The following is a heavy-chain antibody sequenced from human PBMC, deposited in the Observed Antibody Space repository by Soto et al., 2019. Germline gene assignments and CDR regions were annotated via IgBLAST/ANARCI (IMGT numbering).Heavy chain of an antibody. CDR2: ISYDGSNK. J-gene: IGHJ6*02. D-gene: IGHD3-10*01. CDR1: GFTFSGYG. Sequence: PGGSLRLSCAASGFTFSGYGMHWVRQAPGKGLEWVALISYDGSNKYYEDSMKGRFTISRDNSKNTLYLQMNSLRAEDTAVYYCAKDFRGLDVWGQGTTVTVSS. CDR3: AKDFRGLDV. V-gene: IGHV3-30*18.